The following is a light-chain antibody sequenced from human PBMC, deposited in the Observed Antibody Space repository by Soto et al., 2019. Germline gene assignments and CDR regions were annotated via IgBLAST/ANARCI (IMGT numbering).Light chain of an antibody. CDR3: QQSYKTPRT. CDR2: AAS. J-gene: IGKJ1*01. V-gene: IGKV1-39*01. CDR1: QSISSY. Sequence: DIQMTQSPSSLSASVGDRVTITCRASQSISSYLNWYQQKPGKAPKLLIYAASSLQSGVPSRFSGSGSATDFILTISSLQPEDFATYYCQQSYKTPRTFGQGTKVETK.